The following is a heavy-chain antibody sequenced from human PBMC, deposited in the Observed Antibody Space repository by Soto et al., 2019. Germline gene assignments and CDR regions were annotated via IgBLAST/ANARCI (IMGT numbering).Heavy chain of an antibody. J-gene: IGHJ4*02. Sequence: QLQLQQSGPGLLKPSETLSLTCTVSGVSIGSSDYFWGWIRQPPGKGLEWIASIQSGGRTFYTPSLKSRVTISVDTSRNQFSLKLTSVTAADTAVYYCASLPRTSVGGTGADYWGQGTLVTVSS. CDR2: IQSGGRT. D-gene: IGHD6-19*01. CDR3: ASLPRTSVGGTGADY. CDR1: GVSIGSSDYF. V-gene: IGHV4-39*01.